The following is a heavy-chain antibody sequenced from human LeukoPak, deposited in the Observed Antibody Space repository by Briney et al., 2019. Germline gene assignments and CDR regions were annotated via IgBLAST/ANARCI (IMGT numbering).Heavy chain of an antibody. CDR1: GFTFSSYG. D-gene: IGHD3-10*01. J-gene: IGHJ3*02. CDR2: IRYDGSNK. CDR3: AKGPITMDDAFDI. Sequence: ESGGSLRLSCAASGFTFSSYGMHWVRQAPGKGLEWVAFIRYDGSNKYYADSVKGRFTISRDNSKNTLYLQMNSLRAEDTAVYYCAKGPITMDDAFDIWGQGTMVTVSS. V-gene: IGHV3-30*02.